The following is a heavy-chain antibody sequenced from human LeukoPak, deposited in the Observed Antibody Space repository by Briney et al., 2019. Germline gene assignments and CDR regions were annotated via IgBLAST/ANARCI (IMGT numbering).Heavy chain of an antibody. CDR2: ISGSGGST. J-gene: IGHJ3*02. V-gene: IGHV3-23*01. D-gene: IGHD3-10*01. CDR1: GFTFSSYA. Sequence: PGGSLRLSCAASGFTFSSYAMSWVRQAPGKGLEWVSAISGSGGSTYYADSVKGRFTISRDNSKNTLYLQMNSLRAEDTAVYYCAKGAYYYGSGPDPDDAFDIWGQGTMATVSS. CDR3: AKGAYYYGSGPDPDDAFDI.